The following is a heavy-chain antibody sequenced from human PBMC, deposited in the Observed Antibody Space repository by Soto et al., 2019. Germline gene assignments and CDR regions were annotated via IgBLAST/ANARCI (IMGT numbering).Heavy chain of an antibody. CDR1: GGSISSYY. V-gene: IGHV4-59*01. CDR2: LDYSGTT. J-gene: IGHJ4*02. CDR3: ARDSFPPYSSSSKGFDY. D-gene: IGHD6-6*01. Sequence: QVQLQESGPGLVKPSETLSLICTVSGGSISSYYWNWIRQSPGKGLEWIASLDYSGTTNYNPSLKSRITTSVDPSKTQFSLKMRSVTAADTAVYYCARDSFPPYSSSSKGFDYWGQGSLVTVST.